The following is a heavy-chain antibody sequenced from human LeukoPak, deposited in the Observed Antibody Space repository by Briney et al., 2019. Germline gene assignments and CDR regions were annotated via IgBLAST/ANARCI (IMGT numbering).Heavy chain of an antibody. CDR1: GGSISSYY. D-gene: IGHD3-10*01. CDR2: IYYSGST. Sequence: MPSETLSLTCSVSGGSISSYYWSWIRQPPGKGLEWIGYIYYSGSTNYNSSLKSRVTISVDTSKNQFSLKLSSVTAADTAVYYCAREARAGSYYGRFDPWGQGTLVTVSS. CDR3: AREARAGSYYGRFDP. V-gene: IGHV4-59*01. J-gene: IGHJ5*02.